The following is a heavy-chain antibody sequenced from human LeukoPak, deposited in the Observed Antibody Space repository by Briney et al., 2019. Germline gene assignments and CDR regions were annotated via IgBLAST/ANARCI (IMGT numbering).Heavy chain of an antibody. CDR3: TRVDRDLEWLLSYAFDI. Sequence: GGSLRLSCTASGFTFGDYAMSWVRQAPGKGLEWVGFIRSKAYGGTTEYAASVKGRFTISRDDSKSIAYLQMNSLKTEDTAVYYCTRVDRDLEWLLSYAFDIWGQGTMVTVSS. D-gene: IGHD3-3*01. V-gene: IGHV3-49*04. CDR1: GFTFGDYA. CDR2: IRSKAYGGTT. J-gene: IGHJ3*02.